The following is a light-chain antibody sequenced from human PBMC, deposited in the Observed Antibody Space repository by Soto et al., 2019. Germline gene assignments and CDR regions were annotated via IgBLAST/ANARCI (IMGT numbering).Light chain of an antibody. CDR3: HQTFGNTRVT. Sequence: IPTNLSPSSLSATVGDRITITCRASQGIVTYLAWFQQKPGKVPNLLIFGASTLYSGVSSRFSGSGSGTDFTLTISSLQPEDFAFYYCHQTFGNTRVTFAQGTRLEI. J-gene: IGKJ5*01. CDR2: GAS. CDR1: QGIVTY. V-gene: IGKV1-27*01.